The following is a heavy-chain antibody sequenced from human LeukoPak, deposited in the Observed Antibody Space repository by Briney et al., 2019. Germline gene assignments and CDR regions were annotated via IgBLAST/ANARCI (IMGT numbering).Heavy chain of an antibody. CDR3: ARTKSGWYYSDY. CDR2: VHYSGTA. J-gene: IGHJ4*02. CDR1: GGSMRSYY. D-gene: IGHD6-19*01. V-gene: IGHV4-59*08. Sequence: SETLSLTCTVSGGSMRSYYWSWIRQPPGKGLELIGYVHYSGTANYNPSLESRVTILVDTSKNQFSLNLSSVTAADTAVYYCARTKSGWYYSDYWGQGTLVSVSS.